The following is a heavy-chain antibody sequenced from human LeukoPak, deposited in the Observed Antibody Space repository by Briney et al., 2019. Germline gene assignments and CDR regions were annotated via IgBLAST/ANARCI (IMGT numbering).Heavy chain of an antibody. CDR3: ARSSGSYSRPFDY. Sequence: ASETLSLTCTVSGGSISSSSYYWGWIRQPPGKGLEWIGSIYYSGSTYYNPSLKSRVTISVDTSKNQFSLKLSSVTAADTAVYYCARSSGSYSRPFDYWGQGTLVTVSP. CDR1: GGSISSSSYY. D-gene: IGHD1-26*01. J-gene: IGHJ4*02. CDR2: IYYSGST. V-gene: IGHV4-39*07.